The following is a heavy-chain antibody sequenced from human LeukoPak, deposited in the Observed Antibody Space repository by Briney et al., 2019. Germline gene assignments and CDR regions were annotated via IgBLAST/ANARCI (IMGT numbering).Heavy chain of an antibody. V-gene: IGHV4-39*07. J-gene: IGHJ6*03. CDR1: AGSISSSSYY. Sequence: SETLSLTCTVSAGSISSSSYYWGWIRQPPGKGLEWIGSIYYSESTYYNPSLKSRVTISVDTSKNQFSLKLSSVTAAETAVYYCARTDIVVVVAATYYYYMDVWGKGTTVTVSS. D-gene: IGHD2-15*01. CDR2: IYYSEST. CDR3: ARTDIVVVVAATYYYYMDV.